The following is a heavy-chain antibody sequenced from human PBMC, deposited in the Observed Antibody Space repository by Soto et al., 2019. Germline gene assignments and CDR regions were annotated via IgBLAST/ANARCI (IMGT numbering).Heavy chain of an antibody. D-gene: IGHD5-18*01. Sequence: EKLSLTYTGSGGSIRSYYWSWIRQPPGKGLEWIGYIYYSGSTNYNPSLKSPVTISVDTSKNQFSLKLSSVTAADTAVYYCARDMVDTSMGHYYVMDFSGQGSTV. CDR3: ARDMVDTSMGHYYVMDF. CDR1: GGSIRSYY. V-gene: IGHV4-59*01. CDR2: IYYSGST. J-gene: IGHJ6*02.